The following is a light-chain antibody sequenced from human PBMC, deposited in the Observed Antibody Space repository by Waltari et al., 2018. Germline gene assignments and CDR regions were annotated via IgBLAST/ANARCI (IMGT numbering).Light chain of an antibody. CDR2: GAY. V-gene: IGKV3-15*01. CDR1: QNVGTS. CDR3: QQYEDWPRHS. J-gene: IGKJ4*01. Sequence: EIVVTQSQATLSVSPGERVTLSCRARQNVGTSLAWYQQKPGQTPRLLIFGAYSRASGVPARFSGSGSGTDFTLAISSLQSEDFAVYYCQQYEDWPRHSFGGGTKVQIE.